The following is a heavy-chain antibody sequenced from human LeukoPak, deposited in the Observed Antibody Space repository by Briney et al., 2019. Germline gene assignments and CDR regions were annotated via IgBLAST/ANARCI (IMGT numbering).Heavy chain of an antibody. CDR1: GFTFSDYY. Sequence: GGSLRLSCAASGFTFSDYYLSWIRQAPGKGLEWVSYIRSSGSTIYYADSVKGRFTISRDNAKNSLYLQMNSLRAEDTAVYYCARVDCSSTSCYEFDYWGQGTLVTVSS. V-gene: IGHV3-11*04. CDR2: IRSSGSTI. D-gene: IGHD2-2*01. J-gene: IGHJ4*02. CDR3: ARVDCSSTSCYEFDY.